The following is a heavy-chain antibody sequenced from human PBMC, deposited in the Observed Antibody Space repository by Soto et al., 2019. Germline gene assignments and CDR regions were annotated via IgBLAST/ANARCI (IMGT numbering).Heavy chain of an antibody. V-gene: IGHV1-69*12. CDR2: IIPIFGTT. CDR3: ASVYGGGSYFYYGLDV. CDR1: GGTFSSYA. D-gene: IGHD3-16*01. J-gene: IGHJ6*02. Sequence: QVHLVQSGAEVKRPGSSVKVSCKASGGTFSSYALSWVRQAPGQGLEWMGGIIPIFGTTNYAQKFQGRVTMTADGSTSTAYMELSGLRSEDTAVYYCASVYGGGSYFYYGLDVWGQGTTVTVSS.